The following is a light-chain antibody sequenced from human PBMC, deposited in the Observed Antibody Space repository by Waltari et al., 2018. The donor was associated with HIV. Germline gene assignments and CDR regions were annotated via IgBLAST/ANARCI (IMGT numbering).Light chain of an antibody. V-gene: IGKV3-15*01. J-gene: IGKJ4*01. CDR2: GAS. CDR3: QQYHFSPLT. CDR1: HSVETN. Sequence: EVMITQSPATLSVSPGEQLIVSCRPNHSVETNVACYQQKSGRPPLLLTYGASTSATGVPVRVAAGGSGTDFTLSISSLQSDDFAVYFCQQYHFSPLTLGGGTRVELK.